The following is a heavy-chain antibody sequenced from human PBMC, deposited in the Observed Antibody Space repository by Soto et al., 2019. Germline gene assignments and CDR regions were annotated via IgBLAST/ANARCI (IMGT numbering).Heavy chain of an antibody. CDR3: TTDQSRNLNHGDYYYYGMDL. V-gene: IGHV3-23*01. CDR1: GFPFSLYL. D-gene: IGHD3-3*01. J-gene: IGHJ6*02. Sequence: EVQLLESGGGSIQPGGSLRLSCAASGFPFSLYLMSWVLQAPGKEVGWVSLINHNLSYAYYADSVKGRFTISRDNSKNTLHLQMNSLRAEDTFVYYCTTDQSRNLNHGDYYYYGMDLWGQVTTFTVSS. CDR2: INHNLSYA.